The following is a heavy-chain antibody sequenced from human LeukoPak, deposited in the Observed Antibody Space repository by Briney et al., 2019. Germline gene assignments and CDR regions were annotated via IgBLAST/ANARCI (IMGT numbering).Heavy chain of an antibody. CDR3: ARALGYCSGGSCYPSVS. D-gene: IGHD2-15*01. Sequence: ASVKLSCKASGYTFTSYDINWVRQATGQGLEWMGWMNPNSGNTDYAQKFQGRVTITRNNSISTPYMELSSLRSEDTAVYYCARALGYCSGGSCYPSVSWGQGTLVTVSS. V-gene: IGHV1-8*01. J-gene: IGHJ4*02. CDR2: MNPNSGNT. CDR1: GYTFTSYD.